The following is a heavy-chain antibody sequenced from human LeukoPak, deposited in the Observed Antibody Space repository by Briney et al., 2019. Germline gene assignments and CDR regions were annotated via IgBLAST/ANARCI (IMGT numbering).Heavy chain of an antibody. CDR1: GFDLSTYE. CDR2: ITISGHTK. V-gene: IGHV3-48*03. Sequence: PGVSLRLSCAASGFDLSTYEMNWVRQAPGKGLEWIADITISGHTKNYADSVKGRFSISRDNARTSLYLQMHSLRVEDTGVYYCARGDPHADLWGQGTLVTVSS. CDR3: ARGDPHADL. D-gene: IGHD5-24*01. J-gene: IGHJ5*02.